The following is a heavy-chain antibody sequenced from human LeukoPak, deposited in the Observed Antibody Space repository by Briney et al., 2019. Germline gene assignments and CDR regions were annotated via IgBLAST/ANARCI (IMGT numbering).Heavy chain of an antibody. J-gene: IGHJ4*02. CDR3: ARDQEGFDY. Sequence: ASVKVSCKASGYTFTSNYIHWVRQAPGQGLEWVGMIYPRDGRTSYAQKFQGRVTVTRDTSTSTVHMELSGLRSEDTAVYYCARDQEGFDYWGQGTLVTVSS. V-gene: IGHV1-46*01. CDR2: IYPRDGRT. CDR1: GYTFTSNY.